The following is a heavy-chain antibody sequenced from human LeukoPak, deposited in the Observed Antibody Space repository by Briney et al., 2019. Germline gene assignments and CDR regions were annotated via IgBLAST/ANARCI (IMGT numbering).Heavy chain of an antibody. Sequence: ASVKVSCKASGGTFSSYAISWVRQAPGQGLEWMGWISAYNGNTNYAQKLQGRVTMTTDTSTSTAYMELRSLRSDDTAVYYCARVAYYYDSSGYYWFDPWGQGTLVAVSS. V-gene: IGHV1-18*01. D-gene: IGHD3-22*01. CDR2: ISAYNGNT. J-gene: IGHJ5*02. CDR3: ARVAYYYDSSGYYWFDP. CDR1: GGTFSSYA.